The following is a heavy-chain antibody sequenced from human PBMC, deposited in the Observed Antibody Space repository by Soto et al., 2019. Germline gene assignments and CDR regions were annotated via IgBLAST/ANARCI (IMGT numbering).Heavy chain of an antibody. D-gene: IGHD6-13*01. Sequence: GASVKVSCKASGYTFTGYYMHWVRQAPGQGLEWMGWINPNSGGTNYAQKFQGRVTMTRDTSISTAYMELSRLRSDDTAVYYCARAHRSYIAAAGTPAYYYYGMDVWGQGTTVTVSS. CDR3: ARAHRSYIAAAGTPAYYYYGMDV. J-gene: IGHJ6*02. CDR2: INPNSGGT. CDR1: GYTFTGYY. V-gene: IGHV1-2*02.